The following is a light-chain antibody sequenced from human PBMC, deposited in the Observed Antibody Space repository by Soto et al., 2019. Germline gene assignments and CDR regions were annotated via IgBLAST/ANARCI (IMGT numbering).Light chain of an antibody. CDR3: SSYTSSSTLVV. V-gene: IGLV2-14*01. CDR1: SSDVGGYSF. J-gene: IGLJ2*01. CDR2: DVN. Sequence: QSALTQPASVSGSPGQSITISCTGTSSDVGGYSFVSWYQQHPGKAPKLMIYDVNNRPSGVSNRFSGSKSGNTASLTISGLQAEDEADYYCSSYTSSSTLVVFGGGTKLTVL.